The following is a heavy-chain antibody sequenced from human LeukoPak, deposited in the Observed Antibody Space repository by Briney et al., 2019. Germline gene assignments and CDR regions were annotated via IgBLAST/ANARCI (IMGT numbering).Heavy chain of an antibody. Sequence: SSETLSLTCTVSAGSISSGDYYWSWIRQPAGKGLEWIGRIYSPGTNYNYNPSLKSRVTISIDTSKNQFSLKLTSVTAADTAVHYCARGIGTSYDSSRDAFDMWGQGTMVTASS. CDR1: AGSISSGDYY. CDR2: IYSPGTN. V-gene: IGHV4-61*02. D-gene: IGHD3-22*01. J-gene: IGHJ3*02. CDR3: ARGIGTSYDSSRDAFDM.